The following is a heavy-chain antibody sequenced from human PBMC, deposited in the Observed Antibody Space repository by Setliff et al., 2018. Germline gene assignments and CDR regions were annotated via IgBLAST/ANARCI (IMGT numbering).Heavy chain of an antibody. Sequence: PSETLSLTCGVYGGSLSFFHWHWIRQSPGKGLEWIGQINYGGDTIYNPSFKSRVTMSVDTSKNHVSLKLSSVTAADTAVYYCARAHTWSLPNDNSGYPGWFDPWGQGTLVTVSS. CDR2: INYGGDT. D-gene: IGHD3-22*01. V-gene: IGHV4-34*01. CDR3: ARAHTWSLPNDNSGYPGWFDP. J-gene: IGHJ5*02. CDR1: GGSLSFFH.